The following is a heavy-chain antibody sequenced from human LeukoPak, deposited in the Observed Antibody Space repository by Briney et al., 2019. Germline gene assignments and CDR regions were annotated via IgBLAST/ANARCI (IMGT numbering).Heavy chain of an antibody. D-gene: IGHD5-12*01. V-gene: IGHV1-24*01. Sequence: ASVKVSCKVSGHTLTELSMHWVRQAPGKGLEWMGGFDPEDGETIYAQKFQGRVTMTEDTSTDTAYMELSSLRSEDTAVYYCATALDIVATPGNYWGQGTLVTVSS. CDR2: FDPEDGET. J-gene: IGHJ4*02. CDR1: GHTLTELS. CDR3: ATALDIVATPGNY.